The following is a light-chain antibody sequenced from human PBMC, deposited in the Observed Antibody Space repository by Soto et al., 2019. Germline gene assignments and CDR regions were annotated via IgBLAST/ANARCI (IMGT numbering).Light chain of an antibody. J-gene: IGKJ4*01. Sequence: EIVLTQSPATLSLSPGERATLSCRANQSVSSFLAWYQQKLGQAPRLLIYDVSNRATGIPARISGSGSGTDFTLNISSLEHEDFGVYYCQPRSNWPLTFGGGTKVEIK. CDR1: QSVSSF. CDR2: DVS. CDR3: QPRSNWPLT. V-gene: IGKV3-11*01.